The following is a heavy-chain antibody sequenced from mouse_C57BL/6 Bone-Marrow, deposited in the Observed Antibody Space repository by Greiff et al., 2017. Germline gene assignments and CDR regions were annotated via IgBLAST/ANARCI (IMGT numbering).Heavy chain of an antibody. Sequence: VQLQQSGAELVKPGASVKLSCTASGFNIKDYYMHWVKQRTEQGLEWIGRIDPEDGETKYAPNFQGKATITADTSSNTAYLQLSSLTSEDTAVYYCARWGRFAYWGQGTLVTVSA. CDR2: IDPEDGET. CDR3: ARWGRFAY. V-gene: IGHV14-2*01. J-gene: IGHJ3*01. CDR1: GFNIKDYY.